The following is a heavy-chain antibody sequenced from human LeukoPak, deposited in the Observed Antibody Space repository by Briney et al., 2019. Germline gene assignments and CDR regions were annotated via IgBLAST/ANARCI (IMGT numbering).Heavy chain of an antibody. CDR1: GYTFTGYY. D-gene: IGHD6-13*01. J-gene: IGHJ4*02. CDR2: INPNSGGT. CDR3: ARAPSSSWYSSIGVFDY. V-gene: IGHV1-2*02. Sequence: GASVKVSCKASGYTFTGYYMHWVRQAPGQGLEWMGWINPNSGGTNYAQKFQGRVTMTRDTSISTAYMELSRLRSGDTAVYYCARAPSSSWYSSIGVFDYWGQGTLVTVSS.